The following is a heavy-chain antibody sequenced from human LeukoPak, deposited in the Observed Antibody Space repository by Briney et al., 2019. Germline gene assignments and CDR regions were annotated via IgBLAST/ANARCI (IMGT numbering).Heavy chain of an antibody. V-gene: IGHV4-4*08. CDR1: GGSISGDH. CDR3: ARGLLTCSSTTCYGLDAFDI. D-gene: IGHD2-2*01. Sequence: SETLSLTCTVSGGSISGDHWNWIRQPPGKGLEWIGYVYSSGNTNYNPSLKSRVTISIDTSKNQFSLKLSSVTAADTAVYYCARGLLTCSSTTCYGLDAFDIWGQGTMVTVSS. J-gene: IGHJ3*02. CDR2: VYSSGNT.